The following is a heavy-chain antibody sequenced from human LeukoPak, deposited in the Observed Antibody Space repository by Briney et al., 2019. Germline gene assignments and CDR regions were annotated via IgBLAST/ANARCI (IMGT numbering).Heavy chain of an antibody. J-gene: IGHJ4*02. Sequence: ASVKVSCKASGYTFSSHDMNWVRQAPGQGLEWMGWISAYNGNTYYAQRLQGRVTMTTDTSTNTAYMELRSLRSDDTAVYYCARDLRRDSSGWSSQVVLDYWGQGTLVTVSS. CDR2: ISAYNGNT. V-gene: IGHV1-18*01. CDR1: GYTFSSHD. CDR3: ARDLRRDSSGWSSQVVLDY. D-gene: IGHD6-19*01.